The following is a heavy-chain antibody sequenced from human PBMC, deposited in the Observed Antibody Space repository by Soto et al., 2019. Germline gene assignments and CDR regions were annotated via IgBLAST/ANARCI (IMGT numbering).Heavy chain of an antibody. V-gene: IGHV4-59*01. J-gene: IGHJ5*02. CDR3: ARAGTTRVGGVFSGWFAP. Sequence: PSETLSLTCTVSGGSISSYYWSWIRQPPGKGLEWIGYIYYSGSTNYNPSLKSRVTISVDTSKNQFSLKLSSVTAADTAVYYCARAGTTRVGGVFSGWFAPGAKETRV. D-gene: IGHD3-10*01. CDR2: IYYSGST. CDR1: GGSISSYY.